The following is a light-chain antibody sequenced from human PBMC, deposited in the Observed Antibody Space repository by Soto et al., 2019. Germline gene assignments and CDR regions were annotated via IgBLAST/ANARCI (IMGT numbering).Light chain of an antibody. J-gene: IGKJ4*01. CDR2: TAS. V-gene: IGKV1-39*01. Sequence: DIQMTQSPSSLSASVGDRVTITCRASQNIKKYLNWYQQKPGKAPNLLIYTASGLQVGLPSRFSGSGSGTDFTLTISSLQPEDSATYYCQQSFGTPLTFGGGTKVEIK. CDR1: QNIKKY. CDR3: QQSFGTPLT.